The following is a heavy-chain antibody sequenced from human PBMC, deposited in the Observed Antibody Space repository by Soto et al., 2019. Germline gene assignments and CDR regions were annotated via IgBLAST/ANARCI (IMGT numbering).Heavy chain of an antibody. J-gene: IGHJ4*02. D-gene: IGHD1-26*01. CDR3: ASGERLVGELHFDF. CDR2: MYNSGST. Sequence: QVQLQESGPGLVKPSQTLSLTCTVSGGSISSGDYYWSWIRQPPGKGLEWIGYMYNSGSTYYNPSLNIRVTISAATSKNQFPLKLGSVTDADTAGYYCASGERLVGELHFDFWGQGTLVTVSS. CDR1: GGSISSGDYY. V-gene: IGHV4-30-4*01.